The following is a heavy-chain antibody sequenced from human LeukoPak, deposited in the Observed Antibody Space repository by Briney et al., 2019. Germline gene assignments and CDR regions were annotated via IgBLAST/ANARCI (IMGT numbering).Heavy chain of an antibody. V-gene: IGHV4-34*01. CDR1: GGSFSGYY. Sequence: SETLSLTCAVYGGSFSGYYWSWIRQPPGKGLEWTGEINHSGSTNYNPSLKSRVTISVDTSKNQFSLKLSSVTAADTAVYYCARDTGYSSGWYPVNAFDIWGQGTMVTVSS. J-gene: IGHJ3*02. CDR3: ARDTGYSSGWYPVNAFDI. CDR2: INHSGST. D-gene: IGHD6-19*01.